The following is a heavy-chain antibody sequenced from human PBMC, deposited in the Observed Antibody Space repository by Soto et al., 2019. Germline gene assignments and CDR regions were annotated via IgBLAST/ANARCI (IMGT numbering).Heavy chain of an antibody. CDR3: ANYCSGGSCYSFDY. D-gene: IGHD2-15*01. J-gene: IGHJ4*02. CDR2: ISGSGGST. CDR1: GFTFSNYA. V-gene: IGHV3-23*01. Sequence: GGSLRLSCAASGFTFSNYAMSWVRQAPGKGLEWVSSISGSGGSTYYADSVKGRFTISRDNSKNTLYLQMNSLRAEDTSVYYCANYCSGGSCYSFDYWGQGTLVTVSS.